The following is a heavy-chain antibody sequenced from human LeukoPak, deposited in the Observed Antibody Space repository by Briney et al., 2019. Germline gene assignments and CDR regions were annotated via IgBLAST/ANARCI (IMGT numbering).Heavy chain of an antibody. V-gene: IGHV3-33*08. D-gene: IGHD6-19*01. Sequence: GGSLRLSCAASGLTFTTYAMHWVRQAPGKGLEWVAVIWYDGSNKYYADSVKGRFTISRDNSKNTLYLQMNSLRAEDTAVYYCARSYSSGWYGAFDIWGQGTMVTVSS. CDR1: GLTFTTYA. CDR2: IWYDGSNK. CDR3: ARSYSSGWYGAFDI. J-gene: IGHJ3*02.